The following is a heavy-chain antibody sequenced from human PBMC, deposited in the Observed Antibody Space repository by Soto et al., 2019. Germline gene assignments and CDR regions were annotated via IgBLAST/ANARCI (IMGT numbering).Heavy chain of an antibody. J-gene: IGHJ4*02. V-gene: IGHV3-30*18. Sequence: QVQLVESGGGVVQPGRSLRLSCAASGFTFSNYGMHWVRQAPGRGLEWVALILYDGSDKDYADSLKGRFTISRDNSKNMLYLQMNSLRTEDTAVYYCAKDERGENLDHWGQGTLVPVTS. CDR2: ILYDGSDK. CDR3: AKDERGENLDH. CDR1: GFTFSNYG.